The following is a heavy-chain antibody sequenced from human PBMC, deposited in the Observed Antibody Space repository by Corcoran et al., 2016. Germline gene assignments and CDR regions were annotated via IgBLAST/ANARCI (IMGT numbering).Heavy chain of an antibody. V-gene: IGHV4-34*01. D-gene: IGHD1-7*01. Sequence: QVQLQQWGAGLLKPSETLSLTCAVYGGSFSGYYWSWIRQPPGKGLEWIGEINHSGSTNYNPSLKSRVTISVDTSKNQFSLKLSSVTAADTAVYYCVSFPNCNYHPGMDVWGQGTTVTVSS. CDR1: GGSFSGYY. CDR2: INHSGST. CDR3: VSFPNCNYHPGMDV. J-gene: IGHJ6*02.